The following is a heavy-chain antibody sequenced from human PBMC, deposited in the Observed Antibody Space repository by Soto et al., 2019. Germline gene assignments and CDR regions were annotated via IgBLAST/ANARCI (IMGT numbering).Heavy chain of an antibody. Sequence: EAHLVGSGGGLVQPGGSLRLSCAASGFAVSANYLSWVRQAPGKGLEWVSLIYSGGDTDYADSVRGRFTISRDNSKITLYLQMNSLKAEDTAVYYCATRMTTAPYWGQGALVNVS. J-gene: IGHJ4*02. V-gene: IGHV3-66*01. CDR1: GFAVSANY. CDR3: ATRMTTAPY. D-gene: IGHD4-17*01. CDR2: IYSGGDT.